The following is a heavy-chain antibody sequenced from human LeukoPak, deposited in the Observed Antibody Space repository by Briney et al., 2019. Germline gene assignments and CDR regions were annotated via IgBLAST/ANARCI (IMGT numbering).Heavy chain of an antibody. J-gene: IGHJ4*02. CDR2: IKQDGSDK. CDR1: YX. Sequence: YXMSWVRQAPGKGLEWVANIKQDGSDKYYVDSVKGRFTISRDNAKNSLFLQMNSLRAEDTAVYYCARVRCSSNSCFPDYWGQGTLVTVSS. CDR3: ARVRCSSNSCFPDY. V-gene: IGHV3-7*01. D-gene: IGHD2-2*01.